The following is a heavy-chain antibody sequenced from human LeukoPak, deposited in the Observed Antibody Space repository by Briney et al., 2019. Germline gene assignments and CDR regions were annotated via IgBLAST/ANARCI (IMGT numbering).Heavy chain of an antibody. V-gene: IGHV1-2*02. J-gene: IGHJ4*02. D-gene: IGHD3-10*01. Sequence: ASVKVSCKASEYTFSVYHIHWVRQAPGQGLEWMAWINPDSGDTNYAQKFQGRVTVTRDTSISTAYMELSRLRSDDTAVYYCARAGITMQLGYWGQGTLVTVSS. CDR3: ARAGITMQLGY. CDR2: INPDSGDT. CDR1: EYTFSVYH.